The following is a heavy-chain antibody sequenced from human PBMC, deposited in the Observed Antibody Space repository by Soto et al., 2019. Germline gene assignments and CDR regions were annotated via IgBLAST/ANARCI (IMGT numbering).Heavy chain of an antibody. D-gene: IGHD6-6*01. J-gene: IGHJ5*02. CDR3: ARDWSIAARPVGWFDP. Sequence: PSETLSLRWSLSWGPISSNCWTRMRQPPGKGLEWIGSIYDRGSTIYNPSLKTRVTMSVDTYKNQFSLKLSSVNAEDTDVYYCARDWSIAARPVGWFDPWGQGTLVTVSS. V-gene: IGHV4-59*01. CDR2: IYDRGST. CDR1: WGPISSNC.